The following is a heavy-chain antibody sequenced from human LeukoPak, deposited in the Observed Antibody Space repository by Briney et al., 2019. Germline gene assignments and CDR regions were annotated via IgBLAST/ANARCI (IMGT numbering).Heavy chain of an antibody. CDR3: AKVRVGAALALPHFDY. J-gene: IGHJ4*02. V-gene: IGHV3-23*01. D-gene: IGHD6-6*01. CDR2: ISGSGGST. Sequence: GGTLRLSCAASGVTFSSFAMSWVRQAPGKRLEWVSDISGSGGSTYYADSVKGRFTISRDNSKNTLYLKMNSLRAEDTAVYYCAKVRVGAALALPHFDYWGQGTLVTVSS. CDR1: GVTFSSFA.